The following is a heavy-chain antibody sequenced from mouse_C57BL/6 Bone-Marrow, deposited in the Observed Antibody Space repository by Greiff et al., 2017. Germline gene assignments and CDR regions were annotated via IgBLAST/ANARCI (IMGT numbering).Heavy chain of an antibody. Sequence: LQLQQSGAELVKPGASVKMSCKASGYTFTTSPIEWMKQNHGKSLEWIGNFHPYNDDTKYNEKFKGKATLTVEKSSSTVYLELSRLTSDDSAVYYCARGGNYGGYYFDYWGQGTTLTVSS. D-gene: IGHD2-1*01. J-gene: IGHJ2*01. CDR2: FHPYNDDT. CDR1: GYTFTTSP. V-gene: IGHV1-47*01. CDR3: ARGGNYGGYYFDY.